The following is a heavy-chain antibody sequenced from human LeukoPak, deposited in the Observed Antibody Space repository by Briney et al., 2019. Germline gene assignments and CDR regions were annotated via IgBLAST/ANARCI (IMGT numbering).Heavy chain of an antibody. CDR3: ARSLTAAAGNLGY. V-gene: IGHV3-21*01. Sequence: GGSLRLSCAASGFTFSSYSMNWVRQAPGKGLAWVSSISSTTSYINYADSLRGRFTISRDNAKNSLYLQMNSLRAEDTAVHYCARSLTAAAGNLGYWGQGTLITVSS. J-gene: IGHJ4*02. CDR1: GFTFSSYS. CDR2: ISSTTSYI. D-gene: IGHD6-13*01.